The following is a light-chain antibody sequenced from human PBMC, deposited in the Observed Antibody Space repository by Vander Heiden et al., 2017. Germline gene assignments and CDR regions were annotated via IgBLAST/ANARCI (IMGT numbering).Light chain of an antibody. V-gene: IGLV2-11*01. CDR3: CSYAGSDTWV. CDR1: SSDVGASIH. J-gene: IGLJ3*02. CDR2: DVS. Sequence: QSALTQPRSVSGSPGQSVTISCTGTSSDVGASIHVPWYQQHPGKAPKLIIYDVSKWPSGVPDRFSGSKSGNTASLTISGLKTDDEGDYYCCSYAGSDTWVFGGGTKVTVL.